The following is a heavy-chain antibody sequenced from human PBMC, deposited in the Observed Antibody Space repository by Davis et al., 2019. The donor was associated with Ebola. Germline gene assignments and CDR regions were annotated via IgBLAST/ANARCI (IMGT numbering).Heavy chain of an antibody. Sequence: GESLKISCAASGFTFSSYSMNWVRQAPGKGLEWVSYISSSSSTIYYADSVKGRFTISRDNAKNSLYLQMNSLRDEDTAVYYCASRSDTAMHYYYYGMDVWGQGTTVTVSS. D-gene: IGHD5-18*01. V-gene: IGHV3-48*02. J-gene: IGHJ6*02. CDR1: GFTFSSYS. CDR2: ISSSSSTI. CDR3: ASRSDTAMHYYYYGMDV.